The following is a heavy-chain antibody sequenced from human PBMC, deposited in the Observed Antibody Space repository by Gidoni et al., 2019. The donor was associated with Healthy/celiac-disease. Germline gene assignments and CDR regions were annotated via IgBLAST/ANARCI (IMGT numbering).Heavy chain of an antibody. J-gene: IGHJ5*02. V-gene: IGHV5-51*01. Sequence: EVQVVQSGAEVKKPGESLKISCKGSGYSFPTSWIGWARQMPGKGLEWMGIIYPDDSDTRYSPSFQGQVTISADKSISTAYLQWSSLKASDTAMYYCARQGSGSYYNLGQGFDPWGQGTLVTVSS. CDR3: ARQGSGSYYNLGQGFDP. D-gene: IGHD3-10*01. CDR2: IYPDDSDT. CDR1: GYSFPTSW.